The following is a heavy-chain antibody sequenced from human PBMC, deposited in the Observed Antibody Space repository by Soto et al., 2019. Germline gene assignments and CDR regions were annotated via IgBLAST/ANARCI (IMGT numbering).Heavy chain of an antibody. Sequence: PVEGSCKGFGGAFSSYSISWVRQAPGKGLEWMGGIIPIFGTANYAQKFQGRVTITADKSTSTAYMELSSLRSEDTAVYYCASDIPTVAPYYYYGMDVWGQGTTVTVSS. V-gene: IGHV1-69*06. D-gene: IGHD2-15*01. J-gene: IGHJ6*02. CDR1: GGAFSSYS. CDR3: ASDIPTVAPYYYYGMDV. CDR2: IIPIFGTA.